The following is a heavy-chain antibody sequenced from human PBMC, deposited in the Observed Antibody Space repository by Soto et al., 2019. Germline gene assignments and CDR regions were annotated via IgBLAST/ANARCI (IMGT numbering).Heavy chain of an antibody. D-gene: IGHD6-19*01. V-gene: IGHV1-3*01. Sequence: ASVKVSCKASGYTFTSYAMHWVRQAPGQRLEWMGWINAGNGNTKYSQKFQGRVTITRDTSTSTAYMELSSLRSEDTAVYYCARGVAGPLHWFDPWGQGTLVTVSS. CDR2: INAGNGNT. J-gene: IGHJ5*02. CDR1: GYTFTSYA. CDR3: ARGVAGPLHWFDP.